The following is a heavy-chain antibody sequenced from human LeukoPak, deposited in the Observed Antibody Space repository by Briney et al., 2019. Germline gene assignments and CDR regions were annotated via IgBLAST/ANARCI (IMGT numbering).Heavy chain of an antibody. CDR1: GGTFSCYT. CDR2: IIPILGIA. D-gene: IGHD3-22*01. V-gene: IGHV1-69*04. J-gene: IGHJ4*02. CDR3: ARERGVYYDSSGYFDY. Sequence: SVKVSCKASGGTFSCYTISWVRQAPGQGLEWMGRIIPILGIANYAQKFQGRVTITADKSTSTAYMELSSLRSEDTAVYYCARERGVYYDSSGYFDYWGQGTLVTVSS.